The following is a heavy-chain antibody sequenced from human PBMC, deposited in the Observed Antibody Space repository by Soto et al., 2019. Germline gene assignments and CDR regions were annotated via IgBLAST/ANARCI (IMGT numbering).Heavy chain of an antibody. Sequence: QITLKESGPTLVKPTQTLTLTCTFSGFSLSTSGVGVGWIRQPPGKALEWLALIYWDDDKRYSPSLKSRLTIPKDTSKNQVVLTMTNMDPVDTATYYCAHINLEAGTIGAFDIWGQGTMVTVSS. CDR2: IYWDDDK. V-gene: IGHV2-5*02. D-gene: IGHD6-19*01. CDR3: AHINLEAGTIGAFDI. CDR1: GFSLSTSGVG. J-gene: IGHJ3*02.